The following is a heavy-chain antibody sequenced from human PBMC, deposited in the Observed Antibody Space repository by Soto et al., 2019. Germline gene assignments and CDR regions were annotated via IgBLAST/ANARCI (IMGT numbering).Heavy chain of an antibody. CDR2: IYFTGTT. D-gene: IGHD6-19*01. J-gene: IGHJ4*02. Sequence: SETLSLTCTVSGHSLSSGGYYWRWIRQHPGKGLEWVGYIYFTGTTLYIPSLKSRLAISVDTSKNQFSLKLTSVTAAATAVYYCARDWGSSGWPNWGQGVLVTVSS. CDR1: GHSLSSGGYY. CDR3: ARDWGSSGWPN. V-gene: IGHV4-31*03.